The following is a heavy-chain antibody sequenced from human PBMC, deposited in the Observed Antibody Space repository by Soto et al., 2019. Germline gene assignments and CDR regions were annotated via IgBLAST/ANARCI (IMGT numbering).Heavy chain of an antibody. CDR3: TRDSYDSRYYYGMDV. CDR2: INPDGSNT. V-gene: IGHV3-74*01. D-gene: IGHD3-22*01. CDR1: GFTFRTYW. Sequence: EGSLRLSCTASGFTFRTYWMHWVRQAPGKGLMWVSRINPDGSNTAYADSVKGRFTISRDNAKNTLHLQMNSLRDEDMAVYYCTRDSYDSRYYYGMDVWGQGTPVTVSS. J-gene: IGHJ6*02.